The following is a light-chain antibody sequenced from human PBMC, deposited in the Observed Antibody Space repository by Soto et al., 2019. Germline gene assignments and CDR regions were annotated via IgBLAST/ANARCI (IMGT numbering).Light chain of an antibody. Sequence: DIQMTQSHSTLSASVGDRVTITCRASQSISSWLAWYQQKPGKAPKLLIYDASSLESGVPSRFSGSGSGTEFTLTISSLQPDDFATYYCQQYSSFSSFGQGSKVDLK. CDR1: QSISSW. CDR3: QQYSSFSS. J-gene: IGKJ1*01. CDR2: DAS. V-gene: IGKV1-5*01.